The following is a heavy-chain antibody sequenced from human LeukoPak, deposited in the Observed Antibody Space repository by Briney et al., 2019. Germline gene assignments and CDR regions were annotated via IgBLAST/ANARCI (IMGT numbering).Heavy chain of an antibody. D-gene: IGHD1-26*01. V-gene: IGHV3-21*01. CDR3: ARVGSGNFLGAFDI. Sequence: GGSLRLSCAASGFTFSSYSMNWVRQAPGKGLEWVSSISSSGSYIYYADSMQGRFTISRDNSKNSLFLQMNSLRAEDTAVYYCARVGSGNFLGAFDIWGQGTMVTVSS. CDR1: GFTFSSYS. CDR2: ISSSGSYI. J-gene: IGHJ3*02.